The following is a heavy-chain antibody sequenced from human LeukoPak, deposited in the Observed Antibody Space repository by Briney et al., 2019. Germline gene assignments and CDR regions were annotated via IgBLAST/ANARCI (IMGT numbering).Heavy chain of an antibody. CDR2: IYRDGSTT. J-gene: IGHJ4*02. CDR1: GFGFSRYW. V-gene: IGHV3-74*01. CDR3: ARDYYDSSGYYYFDY. D-gene: IGHD3-22*01. Sequence: GGSLRLSCAASGFGFSRYWMPWVRQAPGTGLKWVSRIYRDGSTTDYADSVKGRFTISRDNAKNSLYLQMNSLRAEDTAVYYCARDYYDSSGYYYFDYWGQGTLVTVSS.